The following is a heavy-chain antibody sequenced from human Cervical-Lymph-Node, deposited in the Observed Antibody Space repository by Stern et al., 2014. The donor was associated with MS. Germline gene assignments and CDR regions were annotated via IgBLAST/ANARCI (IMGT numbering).Heavy chain of an antibody. CDR2: IIPLFGTT. CDR3: ARDLGVGPTAY. CDR1: GGTFSNSG. Sequence: QLVQSVAEVRKPRSSVKVSCKASGGTFSNSGISWVRQAPGQVLEWMGGIIPLFGTTNYAQKFQGRVTITADKSTGTAFLELRSLTSDDTAVYYCARDLGVGPTAYWGQGTLVTVSS. J-gene: IGHJ4*02. D-gene: IGHD1-26*01. V-gene: IGHV1-69*06.